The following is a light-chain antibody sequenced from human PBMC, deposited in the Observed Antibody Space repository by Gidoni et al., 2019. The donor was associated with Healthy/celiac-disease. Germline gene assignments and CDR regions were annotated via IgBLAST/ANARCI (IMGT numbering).Light chain of an antibody. CDR2: WAS. CDR3: QQYYSTPIT. Sequence: DIGMTKSPDSLPVSLGERATINCKSSQSVLYSSNNKNYLAWYQQKPGQPPKLLIFWASTREAGVPDRFSGSGSGTDFTLTISSLQAEDVAVYYCQQYYSTPITFGQGTRLEIK. V-gene: IGKV4-1*01. CDR1: QSVLYSSNNKNY. J-gene: IGKJ5*01.